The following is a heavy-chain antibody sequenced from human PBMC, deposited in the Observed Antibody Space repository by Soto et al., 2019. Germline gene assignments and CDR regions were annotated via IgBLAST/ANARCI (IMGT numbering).Heavy chain of an antibody. CDR2: IIPIFGTA. Sequence: SVKVSCKASGYTFTSYGISWVRQAPGQGLEWMGGIIPIFGTANYAQKFQGRVTINEDKSTSKAYMELSSLRSEDTAVYYCARGGKAYIAARQGYYYYGMEVWGKGTKVTVAA. V-gene: IGHV1-69*06. CDR1: GYTFTSYG. CDR3: ARGGKAYIAARQGYYYYGMEV. D-gene: IGHD6-6*01. J-gene: IGHJ6*04.